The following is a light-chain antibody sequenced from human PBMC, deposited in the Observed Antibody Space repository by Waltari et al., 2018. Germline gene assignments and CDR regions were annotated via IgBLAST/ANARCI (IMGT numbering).Light chain of an antibody. J-gene: IGKJ2*01. Sequence: EIVMIQSPLSMSVSPGEPASITCRSSQSLLPVNGNKDVDWYLQTPGQSPQLLIYLTSSRASGVPDRFSGRGSDTDFTLKISRVEAEDVGVYYCMQGLQTPYTFGQGTKLEIK. V-gene: IGKV2-28*01. CDR2: LTS. CDR3: MQGLQTPYT. CDR1: QSLLPVNGNKD.